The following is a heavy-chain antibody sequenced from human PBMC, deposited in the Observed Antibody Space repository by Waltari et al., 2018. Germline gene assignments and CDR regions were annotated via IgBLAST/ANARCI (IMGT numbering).Heavy chain of an antibody. J-gene: IGHJ3*02. Sequence: EVQLVESGGGLVQPGRSLRLSCAASGFTFDASAMPWVRQAPGKGLEWVSGISWNSVIIGYADSVKGRFTISRDNAKNSLYLQMNSLRAEDTALYYCAKDIASPSMIGGSGYIWGQGTMVTVSS. V-gene: IGHV3-9*01. CDR1: GFTFDASA. D-gene: IGHD3-10*01. CDR2: ISWNSVII. CDR3: AKDIASPSMIGGSGYI.